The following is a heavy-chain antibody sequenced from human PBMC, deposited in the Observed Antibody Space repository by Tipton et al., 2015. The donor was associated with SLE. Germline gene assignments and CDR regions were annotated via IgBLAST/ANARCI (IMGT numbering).Heavy chain of an antibody. Sequence: SLRLSCAASGFTFSSYGMHWVRQAPGKGLEWVAFIRYDGSNKYYADSVKGRFTISRDNPKNTLYLQMNSLRAEDTAVYYCAKVAIDYYESSGYLPYFDYWGQGTLVTVSS. J-gene: IGHJ4*02. CDR2: IRYDGSNK. CDR1: GFTFSSYG. CDR3: AKVAIDYYESSGYLPYFDY. V-gene: IGHV3-30*02. D-gene: IGHD3-22*01.